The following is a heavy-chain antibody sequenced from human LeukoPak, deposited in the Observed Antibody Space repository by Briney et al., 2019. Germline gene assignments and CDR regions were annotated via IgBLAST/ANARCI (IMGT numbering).Heavy chain of an antibody. CDR2: INAGNGNT. CDR3: ARMGVAGTRWFVP. V-gene: IGHV1-3*01. Sequence: GASVKVSCKASGYTFTSYAMHWVRQAPGQRLEWMGWINAGNGNTKYSQKFQGRVTITRDTSASTAYMELSSLRSEDTAVYYCARMGVAGTRWFVPWGQGTLVTVSS. J-gene: IGHJ5*02. CDR1: GYTFTSYA. D-gene: IGHD6-19*01.